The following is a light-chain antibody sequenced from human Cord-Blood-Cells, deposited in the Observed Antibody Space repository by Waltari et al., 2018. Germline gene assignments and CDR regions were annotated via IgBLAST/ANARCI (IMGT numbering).Light chain of an antibody. J-gene: IGKJ4*01. CDR3: QQRSNWPLT. CDR2: DAS. Sequence: EIVLTQSTATLSLSPGARDTLSCRASQSVSSYLAWYQQNPGQAPRLLIYDASNRATGIPARFSGSGSGTDFTLTISSLEPEDFAVYYCQQRSNWPLTFGGGTKVEIK. CDR1: QSVSSY. V-gene: IGKV3-11*01.